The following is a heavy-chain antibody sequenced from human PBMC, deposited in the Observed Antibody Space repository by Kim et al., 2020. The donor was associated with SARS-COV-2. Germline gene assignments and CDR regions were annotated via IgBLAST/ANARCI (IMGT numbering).Heavy chain of an antibody. Sequence: ASVKVSCKASGYTFTSYGISWVRQAPGQGLEWMGWISAYNGNTNYAQKLQGRVTMTTDTSTSTAYMELRSLRSDDTAVYYCARDVWNYYGSGSHPYYFDYWGQGTLVTVSS. CDR2: ISAYNGNT. V-gene: IGHV1-18*01. J-gene: IGHJ4*02. CDR1: GYTFTSYG. D-gene: IGHD3-10*01. CDR3: ARDVWNYYGSGSHPYYFDY.